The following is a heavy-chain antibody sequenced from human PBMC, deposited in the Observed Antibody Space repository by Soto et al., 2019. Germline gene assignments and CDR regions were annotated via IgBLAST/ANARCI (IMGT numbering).Heavy chain of an antibody. V-gene: IGHV3-13*01. D-gene: IGHD2-2*01. CDR2: IGTAGDT. CDR1: GFTVSSYD. J-gene: IGHJ4*02. CDR3: ATDLFKGYYQLLPFDY. Sequence: GGSLRLSCAGSGFTVSSYDMDWVRQATGKGLEWVSAIGTAGDTYYPGSVKGRFTFSSENAKNSSHLQMNSLRAEDTAVHYCATDLFKGYYQLLPFDYWGQGTLVTVSS.